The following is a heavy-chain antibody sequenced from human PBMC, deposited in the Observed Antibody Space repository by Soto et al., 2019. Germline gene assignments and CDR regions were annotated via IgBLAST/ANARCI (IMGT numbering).Heavy chain of an antibody. CDR2: ISGSGGST. V-gene: IGHV3-23*01. Sequence: GGSLRLSCAASGFTFSSYAMSWVRHAPGKGLEWVSAISGSGGSTYYADSVKGRFTISRDNSKNTLYLQMNSLRAEDTAVYYCAKDKTDPSMVRGVIIPGVFDPWGQGILVTVSS. D-gene: IGHD3-10*01. CDR3: AKDKTDPSMVRGVIIPGVFDP. CDR1: GFTFSSYA. J-gene: IGHJ5*02.